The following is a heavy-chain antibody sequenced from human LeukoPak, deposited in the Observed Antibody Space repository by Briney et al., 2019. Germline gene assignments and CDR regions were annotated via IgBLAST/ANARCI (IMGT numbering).Heavy chain of an antibody. CDR2: IISSSSTI. Sequence: GSLSLSCAASGFAFSSYSMNWVRPAPGKGLEWVSYIISSSSTIYYADSVKGRFTISRDNAKNSLYLQMNSLRAEDTAVYYCARVQSSSSWYVVRAYYYYGMDVWGQGTTVTVSS. CDR3: ARVQSSSSWYVVRAYYYYGMDV. V-gene: IGHV3-48*04. D-gene: IGHD6-13*01. CDR1: GFAFSSYS. J-gene: IGHJ6*02.